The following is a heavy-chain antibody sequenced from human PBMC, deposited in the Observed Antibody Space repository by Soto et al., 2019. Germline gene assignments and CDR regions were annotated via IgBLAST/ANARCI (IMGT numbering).Heavy chain of an antibody. V-gene: IGHV3-33*01. CDR3: ARDPIHGSGLFDA. CDR1: GLTFSTYG. D-gene: IGHD3-10*01. Sequence: QVQLVESGGGVVQPGRSLRLSCAASGLTFSTYGMHWVRQSPGKGLEGVAFIWYDGINKKYADSVKGRFTISRDNSKNMVFLEMNSLRVEDTAVYHCARDPIHGSGLFDAWGQGTLVTVSS. J-gene: IGHJ5*02. CDR2: IWYDGINK.